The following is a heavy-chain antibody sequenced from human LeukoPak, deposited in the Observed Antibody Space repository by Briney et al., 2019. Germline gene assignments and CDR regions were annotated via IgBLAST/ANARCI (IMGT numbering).Heavy chain of an antibody. V-gene: IGHV3-15*01. J-gene: IGHJ4*02. CDR1: GFTFSNAW. CDR2: IKSKTDGGTT. D-gene: IGHD2-8*01. Sequence: GGSLRRSCAASGFTFSNAWMSWVRQAPGKGLEWVGRIKSKTDGGTTDYAAPVKGRFTISRDDSKNTLYLQMNSLKTEDTAVYYCTTDPSDVLMVYATLTGSRGRGYWGQGTLVTVSS. CDR3: TTDPSDVLMVYATLTGSRGRGY.